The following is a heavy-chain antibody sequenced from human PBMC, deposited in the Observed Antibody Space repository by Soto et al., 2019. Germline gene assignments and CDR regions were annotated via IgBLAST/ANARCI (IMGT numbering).Heavy chain of an antibody. CDR1: GGSFSGYY. Sequence: QVQLQQWGAGLLKPSETLSLTCAVYGGSFSGYYWSWIRQPPGKGLEWIGEINHSGSTNYNPSLKSRVTISVDTSKNQFSLKLSSVTAADTAVYYCARGITVRWFDPWGQGTLVTVSS. CDR2: INHSGST. D-gene: IGHD4-17*01. V-gene: IGHV4-34*01. CDR3: ARGITVRWFDP. J-gene: IGHJ5*02.